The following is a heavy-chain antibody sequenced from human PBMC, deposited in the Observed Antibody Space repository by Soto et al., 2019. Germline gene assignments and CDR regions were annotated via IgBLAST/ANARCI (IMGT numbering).Heavy chain of an antibody. D-gene: IGHD2-2*01. J-gene: IGHJ3*01. V-gene: IGHV3-9*01. CDR1: GFTFDDYA. Sequence: EVQLVESGGGLVHPGRSLRLSCTASGFTFDDYAMHWVRQAPGKGLEWVSSISWNSGNIVYADSGRGRFTISRDNAKTSLHLQMNRLSAEDTALYYCTKGASTSCVSAFDFWGQGTMVTVSS. CDR3: TKGASTSCVSAFDF. CDR2: ISWNSGNI.